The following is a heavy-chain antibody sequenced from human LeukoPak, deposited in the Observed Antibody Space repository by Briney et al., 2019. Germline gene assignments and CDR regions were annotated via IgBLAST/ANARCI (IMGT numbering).Heavy chain of an antibody. Sequence: GRSLRLSCAASGFTFTSCGMHWVRQAPGKGLEWVAIISYDGSNDYYADSVKGRFTISRDNSNNFLYLQMNSLKPEDTAVYYCAKGGGDYGLFDIWGQGTTVTVSS. CDR2: ISYDGSND. V-gene: IGHV3-30*18. J-gene: IGHJ3*02. CDR3: AKGGGDYGLFDI. D-gene: IGHD2-21*02. CDR1: GFTFTSCG.